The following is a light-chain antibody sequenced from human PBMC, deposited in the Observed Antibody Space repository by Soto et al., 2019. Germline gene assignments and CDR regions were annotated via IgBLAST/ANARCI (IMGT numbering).Light chain of an antibody. CDR3: SARDDSLNGVV. CDR2: RRD. CDR1: TSNIGTNH. Sequence: QSVLTQPPSASGTPGQRVTISCSGSTSNIGTNHVYWYQQFPGAAPKLLMYRRDQRPTGVPDRFSGSKSGTSASLAISGLRSDDEADYYCSARDDSLNGVVFGGGTKLTVL. V-gene: IGLV1-47*01. J-gene: IGLJ2*01.